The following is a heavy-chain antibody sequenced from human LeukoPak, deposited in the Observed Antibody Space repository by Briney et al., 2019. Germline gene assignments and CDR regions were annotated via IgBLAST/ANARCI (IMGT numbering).Heavy chain of an antibody. J-gene: IGHJ4*02. CDR2: ISSTTGYI. D-gene: IGHD6-25*01. V-gene: IGHV3-21*01. CDR1: GFTFSSYS. Sequence: TSGGSLRLSCAASGFTFSSYSMNWVRLTPGQGLEWVSGISSTTGYIYYADSVKGRFTISRDNAKKSLYLQMDSLRAEDTAMYYCARNSGLFDYWGQGILVTVSS. CDR3: ARNSGLFDY.